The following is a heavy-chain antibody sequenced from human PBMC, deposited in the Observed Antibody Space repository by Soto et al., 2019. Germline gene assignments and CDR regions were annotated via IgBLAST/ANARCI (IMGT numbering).Heavy chain of an antibody. D-gene: IGHD3-10*01. Sequence: QVQLVESGGGVVQPGRSLRLSCAASGFTFSSYGMHWVRQAPGKGLEWVAVISYDGSNKYYADSVKGRFTISRDNSKNTLYLQMNSLRAEDTAVYYCAKDSFERYYDGSGSCDYWGQGNLVTVSS. CDR2: ISYDGSNK. J-gene: IGHJ4*02. CDR3: AKDSFERYYDGSGSCDY. V-gene: IGHV3-30*18. CDR1: GFTFSSYG.